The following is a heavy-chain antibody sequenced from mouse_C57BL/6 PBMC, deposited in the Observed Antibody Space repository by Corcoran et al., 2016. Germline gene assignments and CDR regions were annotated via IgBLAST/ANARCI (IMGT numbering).Heavy chain of an antibody. CDR1: GYTFTDYY. D-gene: IGHD2-3*01. V-gene: IGHV1-19*01. CDR3: ALSYDGYSDY. CDR2: INPYNGGT. J-gene: IGHJ2*01. Sequence: EVQLQQSGPVLVKPGASVKMSCKASGYTFTDYYMNWVKQSHGKSLEWIGVINPYNGGTSYNQKFKGKATLTVDKSSSTAYMELNSLTSEDSAVYYCALSYDGYSDYWGQGTTLTVSS.